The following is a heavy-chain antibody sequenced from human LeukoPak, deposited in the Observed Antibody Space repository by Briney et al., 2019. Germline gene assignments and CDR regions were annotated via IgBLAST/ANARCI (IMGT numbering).Heavy chain of an antibody. CDR3: ARGYSSSWYTWFDP. J-gene: IGHJ5*02. Sequence: SETLSLTCTVSGGSISSGSYYWGWIRQPPGKGLEWIGSIYYSGSTYYNPSLKSRVTISVDTSKNHFSLKLSSVTAADTAVYYCARGYSSSWYTWFDPWGQGTLVTVSS. V-gene: IGHV4-39*02. D-gene: IGHD6-13*01. CDR2: IYYSGST. CDR1: GGSISSGSYY.